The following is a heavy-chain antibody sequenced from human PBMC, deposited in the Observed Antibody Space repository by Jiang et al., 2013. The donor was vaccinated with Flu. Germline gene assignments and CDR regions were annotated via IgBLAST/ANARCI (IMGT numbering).Heavy chain of an antibody. V-gene: IGHV3-48*04. CDR1: IHLQYLW. Sequence: QLLESGEAWYSLGVPETLLCSLWIHLQYLWHELGPPGPGKGWSGFHTLVVVVVNIYYADSVKGRFTISRDNAKNSLFLQMNSLRAEDTAVYYCASGLSGDDSAYRPLGYWGQGTLVTVSS. D-gene: IGHD7-27*01. CDR2: LVVVVVNI. J-gene: IGHJ4*02. CDR3: ASGLSGDDSAYRPLGY.